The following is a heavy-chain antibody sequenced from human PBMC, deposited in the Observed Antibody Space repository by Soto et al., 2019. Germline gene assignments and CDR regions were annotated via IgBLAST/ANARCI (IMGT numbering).Heavy chain of an antibody. D-gene: IGHD1-26*01. J-gene: IGHJ6*02. Sequence: EVQLVESGGGLVKPGGSLRLSCEASGFTFSSHSMNWVRQAPGKGLEWISCISSNSGTIHYADSVEGRFTVSRDNAKNSLYLQMNGLRDEDTAVYYCARIMLVEWIFMNIDLYRMDVWGQGTTVTVSS. CDR1: GFTFSSHS. CDR3: ARIMLVEWIFMNIDLYRMDV. CDR2: ISSNSGTI. V-gene: IGHV3-48*02.